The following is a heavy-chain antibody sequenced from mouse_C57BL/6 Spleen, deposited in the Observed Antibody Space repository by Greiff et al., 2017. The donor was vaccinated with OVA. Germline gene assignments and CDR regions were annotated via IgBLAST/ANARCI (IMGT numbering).Heavy chain of an antibody. Sequence: QVQLQQPGAELVKPGASVKLSCKASGYTFTSYWMHWVKQRPGQGLEWIGMIHPNSGSTNYNEKFKSKATLTLDKSSSTAYMQLSSLTSEDSAVYYCARSSDGSSYYYAMDYWGQGTSVTVSS. CDR1: GYTFTSYW. D-gene: IGHD1-1*01. J-gene: IGHJ4*01. CDR3: ARSSDGSSYYYAMDY. V-gene: IGHV1-64*01. CDR2: IHPNSGST.